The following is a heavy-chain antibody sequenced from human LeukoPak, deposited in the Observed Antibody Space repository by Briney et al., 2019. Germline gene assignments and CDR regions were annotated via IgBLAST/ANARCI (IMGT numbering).Heavy chain of an antibody. CDR2: VFYTGDT. J-gene: IGHJ4*02. CDR1: GGSISSFY. V-gene: IGHV4-59*08. Sequence: SETLSLTCAVSGGSISSFYWSWIRQPPGKGLEWIGYVFYTGDTNSNPSLKSRVTMSLDTSKNQLSLRLTSVTAADTAVYYCARHPFATPFDHWGRGTLVTVSS. CDR3: ARHPFATPFDH. D-gene: IGHD2-15*01.